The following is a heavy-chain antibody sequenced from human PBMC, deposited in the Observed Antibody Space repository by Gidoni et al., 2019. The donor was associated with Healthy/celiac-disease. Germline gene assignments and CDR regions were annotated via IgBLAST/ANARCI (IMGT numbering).Heavy chain of an antibody. V-gene: IGHV1-69*01. J-gene: IGHJ6*02. CDR1: GGTFSSYA. CDR2: IIPSVGTA. CDR3: AGDGGAWGAMIVVGNYYYYGMDV. D-gene: IGHD3-22*01. Sequence: QVQLVQSGAEVKKPGSSVKVSCKASGGTFSSYALSWVRQAPGQGLEWMGGIIPSVGTANYEQKFQGRVTITADESTSTAYMELSSRRSEDTAVYNCAGDGGAWGAMIVVGNYYYYGMDVWGQGTTVTVSS.